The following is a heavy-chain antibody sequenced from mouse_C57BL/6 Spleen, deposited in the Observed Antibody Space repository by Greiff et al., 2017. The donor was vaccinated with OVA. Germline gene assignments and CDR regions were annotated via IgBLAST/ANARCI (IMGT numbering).Heavy chain of an antibody. Sequence: QVQLKESGPELVKPGASVKISCKASGYAFSSSWMNWVKQRPGKGLEWIGRIYPGDGDTNYNGKFKGKATLTADKSSSTAYMQLSSLTSEDSAVYFCAREEYSTFDYWGQGTTLTVSS. V-gene: IGHV1-82*01. CDR1: GYAFSSSW. D-gene: IGHD5-1*01. CDR2: IYPGDGDT. J-gene: IGHJ2*01. CDR3: AREEYSTFDY.